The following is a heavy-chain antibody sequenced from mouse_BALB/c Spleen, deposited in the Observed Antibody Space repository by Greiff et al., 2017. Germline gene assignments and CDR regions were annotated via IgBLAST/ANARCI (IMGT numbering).Heavy chain of an antibody. V-gene: IGHV1-87*01. CDR3: ARSTTQFDY. D-gene: IGHD1-1*01. Sequence: QVQLKQSGAELARPGASVKLSCKASGYTFTSYWMQWVKQRPGQGLEWLGAIYPGDGDTRYTQKFKGKATLTADKSSSTAYMQLSSLASEDSAVYYCARSTTQFDYWGQGTTLTVSS. J-gene: IGHJ2*01. CDR1: GYTFTSYW. CDR2: IYPGDGDT.